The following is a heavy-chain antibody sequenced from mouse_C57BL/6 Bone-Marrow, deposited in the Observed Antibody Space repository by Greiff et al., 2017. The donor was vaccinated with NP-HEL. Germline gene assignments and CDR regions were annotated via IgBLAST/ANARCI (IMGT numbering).Heavy chain of an antibody. CDR1: GYTFTSYG. V-gene: IGHV1-81*01. D-gene: IGHD1-1*01. CDR2: IYPRSGNT. CDR3: ARDCGSSYDYWYFDV. J-gene: IGHJ1*03. Sequence: QVQLQQSGAELARPGASVKLSCKASGYTFTSYGISWVKQRTGQGLEWIGEIYPRSGNTYYNEKFKGKATLTADKSSSTAYMELRSLTSEDSAVYFCARDCGSSYDYWYFDVWGTGTTVTVSS.